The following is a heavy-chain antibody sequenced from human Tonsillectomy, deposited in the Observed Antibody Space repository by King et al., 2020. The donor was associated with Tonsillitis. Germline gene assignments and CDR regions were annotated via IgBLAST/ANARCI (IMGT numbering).Heavy chain of an antibody. Sequence: VQLVESGGGLVQPGGSLRLSCEASGFTFSSYAMSCVRQAPGKGLEWVSAISGSGGSTYYANSVKGRFTISRDNSKNTLYLQMNSRRAEDTAVYYCAKANREQLVRIAYWGQGTLVTVSS. CDR2: ISGSGGST. D-gene: IGHD6-13*01. J-gene: IGHJ4*02. CDR1: GFTFSSYA. CDR3: AKANREQLVRIAY. V-gene: IGHV3-23*04.